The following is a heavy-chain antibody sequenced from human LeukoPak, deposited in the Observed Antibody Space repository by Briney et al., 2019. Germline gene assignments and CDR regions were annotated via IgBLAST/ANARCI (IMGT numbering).Heavy chain of an antibody. V-gene: IGHV4-39*02. CDR2: IYYTGTT. CDR1: GGSISSSSHS. CDR3: AREVQGSGLYY. Sequence: SETLSLTCTVSGGSISSSSHSWGWIRQPPGKGLEWTGSIYYTGTTYYNPSLKSRVTISVDTSKNQFSLKLNSVTAADTAVYYCAREVQGSGLYYWGQGTLVTVSS. J-gene: IGHJ4*02. D-gene: IGHD6-19*01.